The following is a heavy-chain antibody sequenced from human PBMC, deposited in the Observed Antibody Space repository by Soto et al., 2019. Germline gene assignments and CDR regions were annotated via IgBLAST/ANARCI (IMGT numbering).Heavy chain of an antibody. CDR3: ARDHDVVSEGGLVDY. Sequence: EVQLVESGGGLVKPGGSLKLSCAASGFSFSIYSMNWVRQAPGKGLEWVSSIRSSSYTYYADSVKGRFTTSRDNAKNSLYLQMNNLRAEDTAVYYCARDHDVVSEGGLVDYWGQGTLVTVSS. J-gene: IGHJ4*02. V-gene: IGHV3-21*01. CDR2: IRSSSYT. CDR1: GFSFSIYS. D-gene: IGHD2-21*02.